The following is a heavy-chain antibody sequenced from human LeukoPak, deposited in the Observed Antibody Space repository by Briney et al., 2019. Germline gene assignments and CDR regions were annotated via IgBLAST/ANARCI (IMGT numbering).Heavy chain of an antibody. J-gene: IGHJ4*02. CDR2: INPNSGNT. V-gene: IGHV1-8*02. CDR3: ARSPYTAILEWYFDY. D-gene: IGHD5-18*01. CDR1: GYTFTGYY. Sequence: GASVKVSCKASGYTFTGYYMHWVRQAPGQGLEWMGRINPNSGNTGYAQKFQGRVTMTRNTSISTAYMELSSLRSEDTAVYYCARSPYTAILEWYFDYWGQGTLVTVSS.